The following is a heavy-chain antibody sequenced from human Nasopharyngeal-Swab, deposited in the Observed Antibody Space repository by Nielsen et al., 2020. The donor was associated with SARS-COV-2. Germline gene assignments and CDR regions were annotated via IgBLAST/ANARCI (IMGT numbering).Heavy chain of an antibody. CDR3: ARGQDGAAAAL. CDR2: INHSGGT. J-gene: IGHJ4*02. Sequence: GSLRLSCAVDGWSFSGYYWSWIRQPPGKGLEWMGEINHSGGTRYNPSLKSRVIISVDTSKNQLSLKLTSLTAADTAMYYCARGQDGAAAALWGQGTLVTVSS. V-gene: IGHV4-34*01. CDR1: GWSFSGYY. D-gene: IGHD6-13*01.